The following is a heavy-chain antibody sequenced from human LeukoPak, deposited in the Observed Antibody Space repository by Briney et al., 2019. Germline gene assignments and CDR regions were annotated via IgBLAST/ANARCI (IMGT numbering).Heavy chain of an antibody. CDR2: ISHDGSNN. Sequence: PGGSLRLSCAASGFTFSNYGMHWVRQAPGKGLEWVVVISHDGSNNNYADSVKGRFTISRDNSKNTLYLQMNSLRPEDTAVYYCARGTNLAADAEYFQHWGQGTLVTVSS. J-gene: IGHJ1*01. D-gene: IGHD6-13*01. CDR3: ARGTNLAADAEYFQH. CDR1: GFTFSNYG. V-gene: IGHV3-30*03.